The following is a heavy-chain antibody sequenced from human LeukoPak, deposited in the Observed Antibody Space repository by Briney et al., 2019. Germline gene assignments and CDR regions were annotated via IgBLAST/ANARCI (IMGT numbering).Heavy chain of an antibody. V-gene: IGHV4-39*01. Sequence: PSETLSLTCTVSGGSISSSSYYWGWIRQPPGKGLEWIGSIYYSGSTYYNPSLKSRVTISVDTSKNQFSLKLSSVTAADTAVYYCASRGPYCSGGSCYLYYYYYMDVWGKGTTVTISS. CDR2: IYYSGST. J-gene: IGHJ6*03. CDR1: GGSISSSSYY. CDR3: ASRGPYCSGGSCYLYYYYYMDV. D-gene: IGHD2-15*01.